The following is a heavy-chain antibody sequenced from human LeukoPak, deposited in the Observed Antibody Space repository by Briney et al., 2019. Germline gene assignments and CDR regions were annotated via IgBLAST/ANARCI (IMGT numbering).Heavy chain of an antibody. CDR3: ARSDYSGSGTYTEFDAFDI. Sequence: SETLSLTCIVSGGSISSYYWSWIRQPPGKGLEWIGYIYYTGSTSYNPSLKSRVTISMDTSKNQFSLKLSSVTAADSAVYYCARSDYSGSGTYTEFDAFDIWGQGPMVTVSS. V-gene: IGHV4-59*01. CDR1: GGSISSYY. D-gene: IGHD3-10*01. J-gene: IGHJ3*02. CDR2: IYYTGST.